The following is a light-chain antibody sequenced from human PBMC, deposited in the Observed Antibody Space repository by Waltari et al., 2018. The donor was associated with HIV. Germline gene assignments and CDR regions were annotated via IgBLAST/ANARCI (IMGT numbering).Light chain of an antibody. CDR3: QQYNSYPLYS. Sequence: DIQMTQSPSTLYASVGDRVTITCRASQSISSWLAWYQQKPGKAPKLLIYKASSLESGVPSRFSGSGSGTEFTLTISRVQPDDFATYYCQQYNSYPLYSFGQGTKLEIK. CDR1: QSISSW. CDR2: KAS. J-gene: IGKJ2*03. V-gene: IGKV1-5*03.